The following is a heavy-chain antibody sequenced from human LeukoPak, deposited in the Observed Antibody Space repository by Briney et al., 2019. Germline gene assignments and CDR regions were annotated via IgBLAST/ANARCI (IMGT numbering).Heavy chain of an antibody. V-gene: IGHV4-59*12. CDR2: MDDSGST. D-gene: IGHD3-10*01. Sequence: SETLSLTCAVYGGSFSGYYWSWIRQPPGKGLEWIGYMDDSGSTNYNPSLTSRVTISEDTSKNQLSLKLGSVTAADTAVYYCARGGVAAARWFGELLSYFDYWGQGTLVTVSS. J-gene: IGHJ4*02. CDR1: GGSFSGYY. CDR3: ARGGVAAARWFGELLSYFDY.